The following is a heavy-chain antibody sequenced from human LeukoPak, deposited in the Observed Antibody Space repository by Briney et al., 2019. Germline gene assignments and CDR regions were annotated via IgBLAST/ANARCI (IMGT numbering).Heavy chain of an antibody. J-gene: IGHJ4*02. Sequence: SETLSLTCTVSGGSISSSSYYWGWIRQPPGKGLEWIGSIYYSGSTYYNPSLKSRVTISVDTSKNQFSLKLSSVTAADTAVYYCASLGVGAGAVAGTGDTDYWGQGTLVTVSS. D-gene: IGHD6-19*01. CDR1: GGSISSSSYY. CDR2: IYYSGST. V-gene: IGHV4-39*01. CDR3: ASLGVGAGAVAGTGDTDY.